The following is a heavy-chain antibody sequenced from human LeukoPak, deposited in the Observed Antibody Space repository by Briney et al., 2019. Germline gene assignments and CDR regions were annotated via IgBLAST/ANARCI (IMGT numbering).Heavy chain of an antibody. J-gene: IGHJ6*02. D-gene: IGHD3-9*01. CDR3: ARGPDQLRYFDWPYGMDV. CDR1: GFTFSTYW. CDR2: IKQDGSEK. Sequence: GGSLRLSCAASGFTFSTYWMSWVRQAPGKGLEWVANIKQDGSEKYYVDSVKGRFTISRDNAKNSLYLQMNSLRAEDTAVYYCARGPDQLRYFDWPYGMDVWGQGTTVTVSS. V-gene: IGHV3-7*03.